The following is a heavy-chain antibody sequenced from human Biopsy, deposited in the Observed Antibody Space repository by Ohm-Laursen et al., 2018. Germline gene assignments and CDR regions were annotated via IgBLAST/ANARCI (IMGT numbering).Heavy chain of an antibody. CDR1: GASMTDYF. Sequence: SQTLSLTCSVSGASMTDYFWSWIWQPAGKGLEWIANVYDSGTTNYNPSLKSRVTISLDTSKNQFSLKLNSVTAADTAVYFCTRDVKRYCSGTSCYSGYFGMDVWGQGTTVTVSS. CDR2: VYDSGTT. D-gene: IGHD2-2*01. V-gene: IGHV4-59*01. CDR3: TRDVKRYCSGTSCYSGYFGMDV. J-gene: IGHJ6*02.